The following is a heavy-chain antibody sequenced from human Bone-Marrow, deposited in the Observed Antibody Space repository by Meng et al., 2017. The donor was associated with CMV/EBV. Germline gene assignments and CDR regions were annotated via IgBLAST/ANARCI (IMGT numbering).Heavy chain of an antibody. J-gene: IGHJ3*02. Sequence: GGSLRLSCAASGFTFSSYWMSWVRQAPGKGLEWVTNIKQDGSEKYYVDSVKGRFTISRDNSKNTLYLQMNSLRAEDTAVYYCARFAETGAFDIWGQGTMVTVS. V-gene: IGHV3-7*01. CDR3: ARFAETGAFDI. D-gene: IGHD1-14*01. CDR1: GFTFSSYW. CDR2: IKQDGSEK.